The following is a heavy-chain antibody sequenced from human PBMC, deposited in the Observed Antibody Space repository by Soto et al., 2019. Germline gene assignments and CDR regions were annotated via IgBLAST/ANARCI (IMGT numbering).Heavy chain of an antibody. CDR1: VYTFTGYY. CDR2: INPNSGGT. CDR3: ARDQMVTFFGEGGPGRYWFDH. J-gene: IGHJ5*02. Sequence: GXSVKVSCKASVYTFTGYYMHWVRQAPGQGLEWMGWINPNSGGTNYAQKFQGRVTMTRDTSISTAYMELSRLRSDDTAVYYCARDQMVTFFGEGGPGRYWFDHWGQGTLVTVSS. V-gene: IGHV1-2*02. D-gene: IGHD5-18*01.